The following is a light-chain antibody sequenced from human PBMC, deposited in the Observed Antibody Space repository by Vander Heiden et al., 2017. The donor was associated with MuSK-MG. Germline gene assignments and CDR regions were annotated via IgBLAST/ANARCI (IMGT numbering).Light chain of an antibody. V-gene: IGLV1-40*01. J-gene: IGLJ2*01. CDR2: DNS. CDR3: QSYDSSLSGGV. CDR1: SSNIGAGFD. Sequence: QSVLTQSPSVSGAPGQRVTISCTGSSSNIGAGFDVHWYQQLPGTAPKLLIYDNSNRPSGVPDRFSGSKSGTSASLAITGLQAEDEADYYCQSYDSSLSGGVFGGGTKLTVL.